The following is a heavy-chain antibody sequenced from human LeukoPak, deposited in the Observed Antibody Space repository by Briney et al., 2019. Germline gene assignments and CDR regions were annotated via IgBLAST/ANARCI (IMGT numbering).Heavy chain of an antibody. CDR3: ARDSSPYDSSGYYGCNY. CDR2: INPSGGST. D-gene: IGHD3-22*01. J-gene: IGHJ4*02. CDR1: GYTFTSYY. V-gene: IGHV1-46*01. Sequence: ASVKVSCKASGYTFTSYYMHWVRQAPGQGLEWMGIINPSGGSTSYAQKFQGRVTMTRDMSTSTAYMELSSLRSEDTAVYYCARDSSPYDSSGYYGCNYWGQGTLVTVSS.